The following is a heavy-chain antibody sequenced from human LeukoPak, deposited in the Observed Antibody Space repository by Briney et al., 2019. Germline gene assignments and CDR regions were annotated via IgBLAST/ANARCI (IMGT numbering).Heavy chain of an antibody. J-gene: IGHJ3*02. Sequence: ASVKVSCKASGYTFTSYGISWVRQAPGQGLEWMRWISAYNGNTNYAQKLQGRVTMTTDTSTSTAYMELRSLRSDDTAVFYCARGDMTIHAFDIWGQGTMVTVSS. D-gene: IGHD4/OR15-4a*01. CDR1: GYTFTSYG. V-gene: IGHV1-18*01. CDR3: ARGDMTIHAFDI. CDR2: ISAYNGNT.